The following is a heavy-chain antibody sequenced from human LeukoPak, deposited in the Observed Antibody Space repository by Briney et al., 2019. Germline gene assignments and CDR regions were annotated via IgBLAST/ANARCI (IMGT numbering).Heavy chain of an antibody. D-gene: IGHD5-24*01. V-gene: IGHV3-48*03. CDR3: ARESSGWLQLFDY. J-gene: IGHJ4*02. Sequence: PGGSLRLSCAASGFTFSSYEMNWVRQAPGKGLEWVSYISSSGSTIYYADSVKGRFTISRDNSKNTVYLQMNSLRAEDTAVYYCARESSGWLQLFDYWGQGTLVTVSS. CDR2: ISSSGSTI. CDR1: GFTFSSYE.